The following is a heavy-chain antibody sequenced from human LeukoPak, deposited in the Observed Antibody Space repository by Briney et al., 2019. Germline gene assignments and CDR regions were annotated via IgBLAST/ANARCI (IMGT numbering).Heavy chain of an antibody. Sequence: GGSLRLSCAASGFTFSNYGMHWVRQAPGKGLEWVAVIWYDGSNKYYVDSVKGRFTISRDNSKNTLYLQMNSLRAEDTAVYYCAREEYSGRSLEYWGQGTLVTVSS. CDR1: GFTFSNYG. V-gene: IGHV3-33*01. CDR3: AREEYSGRSLEY. J-gene: IGHJ4*02. CDR2: IWYDGSNK. D-gene: IGHD1-26*01.